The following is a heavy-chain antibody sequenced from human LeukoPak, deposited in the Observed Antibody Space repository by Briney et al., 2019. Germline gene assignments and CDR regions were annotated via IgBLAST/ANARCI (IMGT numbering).Heavy chain of an antibody. CDR3: ARDGPGWYRWDYYYYGMDV. V-gene: IGHV4-59*01. Sequence: SETLSLTCTVSGGSISTYYWNWIRQPPGKGLEWIGYIYYSGSTNYNPSLKSRVTISVDTSKNQFSLNLSSVTAADTAVYYCARDGPGWYRWDYYYYGMDVWGQGTTVTVSS. D-gene: IGHD6-19*01. CDR1: GGSISTYY. J-gene: IGHJ6*02. CDR2: IYYSGST.